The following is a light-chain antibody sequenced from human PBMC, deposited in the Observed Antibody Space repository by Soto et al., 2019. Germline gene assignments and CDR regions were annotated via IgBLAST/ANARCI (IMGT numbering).Light chain of an antibody. Sequence: ENVLTQSPGTLSLSPGERATLSCRASQSVSRYYLTWYQQKPGQAPRLLIYGASNRATGTPDRFSGSGSGTDFTLTISRLEPEDFAVYYCQQYGGSPRTFGQGTKVELK. CDR3: QQYGGSPRT. CDR2: GAS. CDR1: QSVSRYY. J-gene: IGKJ1*01. V-gene: IGKV3-20*01.